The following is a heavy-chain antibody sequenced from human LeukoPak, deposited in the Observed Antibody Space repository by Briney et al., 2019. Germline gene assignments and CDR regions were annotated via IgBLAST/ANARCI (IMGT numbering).Heavy chain of an antibody. J-gene: IGHJ5*02. CDR3: AREDCSGGSCYGRTNWLDP. V-gene: IGHV3-66*01. CDR1: GLSVSSTH. Sequence: PGGSLRLSCAASGLSVSSTHMSWVRQAPGKGLEWVSLTYSGGNTYYAESVKGRFSISRDSSKNTLYAQMSSLRVEDTAVYYCAREDCSGGSCYGRTNWLDPWGQGTLVTVSS. CDR2: TYSGGNT. D-gene: IGHD2-15*01.